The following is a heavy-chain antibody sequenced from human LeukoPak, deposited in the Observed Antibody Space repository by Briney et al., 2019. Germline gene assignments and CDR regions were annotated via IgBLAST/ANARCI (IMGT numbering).Heavy chain of an antibody. Sequence: GGSLRLSCAAPGFTFSDYYMSWIRQAPGKGLEWVSYISSSGSTIYYADSVKGRFTISRDNAKNSLYLQMNSLRAEDTAVYFCGGDYYDSSGYYYFDYWGQGTLVTVSS. CDR3: GGDYYDSSGYYYFDY. D-gene: IGHD3-22*01. V-gene: IGHV3-11*04. CDR1: GFTFSDYY. CDR2: ISSSGSTI. J-gene: IGHJ4*02.